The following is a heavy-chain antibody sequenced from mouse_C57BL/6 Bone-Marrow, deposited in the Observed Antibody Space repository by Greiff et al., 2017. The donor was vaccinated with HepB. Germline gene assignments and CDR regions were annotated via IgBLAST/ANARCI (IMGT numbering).Heavy chain of an antibody. Sequence: EVNVVDSGGGLVKPGGSLKLSCAASGFTFSSYAMSWVRQTPEKRLEWVATISDGGSYTYYPDNVKGRFTISRDNAKNNLYLQMSHLKSEDTAMYYCARDLSSIWYFDVWGTGTTVTVSS. CDR1: GFTFSSYA. CDR3: ARDLSSIWYFDV. D-gene: IGHD2-3*01. V-gene: IGHV5-4*01. CDR2: ISDGGSYT. J-gene: IGHJ1*03.